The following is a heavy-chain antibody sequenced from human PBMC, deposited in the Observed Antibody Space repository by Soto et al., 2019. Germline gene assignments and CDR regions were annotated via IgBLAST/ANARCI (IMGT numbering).Heavy chain of an antibody. V-gene: IGHV5-51*01. D-gene: IGHD2-2*01. CDR1: GYSFASSW. CDR2: IFPGDSDT. J-gene: IGHJ6*02. Sequence: GESLKISCKGSGYSFASSWIAWVRQMPGKGLELMGIIFPGDSDTRYSPSFQGQVTISADKSISTAYLQWSSLKASDTAMYYCVSGRAVWEYQLLRYYHYGMLVSGQATTV. CDR3: VSGRAVWEYQLLRYYHYGMLV.